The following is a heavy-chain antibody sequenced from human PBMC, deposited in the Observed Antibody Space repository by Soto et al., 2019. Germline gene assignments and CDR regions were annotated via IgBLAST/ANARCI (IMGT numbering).Heavy chain of an antibody. CDR2: VIPSDGYT. CDR1: GYTFTDHY. CDR3: ARGRVIGTSSRTFDV. V-gene: IGHV1-46*01. Sequence: QVQLVQSGAEVKTPGASVKVSCKASGYTFTDHYMHWVRQAPGQGLEWMGKVIPSDGYTVYAQNFQGRVTVTRDTSTTTVYMERDSLRYEDTAVYYCARGRVIGTSSRTFDVWGPGTMVTVSS. J-gene: IGHJ3*01. D-gene: IGHD2-2*01.